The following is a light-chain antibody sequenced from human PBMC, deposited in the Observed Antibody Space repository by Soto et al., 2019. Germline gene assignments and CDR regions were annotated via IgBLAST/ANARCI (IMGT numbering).Light chain of an antibody. CDR3: NSYAGSNNWV. Sequence: QSALTQPPSASGSPGQSVTISCTGTSSDVGGYNYVSWYQQHPGKAPQLMIYEVSKRPSGVPDRVSGSKSGNTASLTVSGLQAEDEADYYCNSYAGSNNWVFGGGTKLTVL. V-gene: IGLV2-8*01. CDR1: SSDVGGYNY. CDR2: EVS. J-gene: IGLJ3*02.